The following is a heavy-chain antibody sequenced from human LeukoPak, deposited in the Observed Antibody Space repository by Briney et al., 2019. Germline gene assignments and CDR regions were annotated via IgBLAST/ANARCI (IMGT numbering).Heavy chain of an antibody. CDR2: IYYTGST. CDR1: GGSISSSY. D-gene: IGHD4-17*01. V-gene: IGHV4-59*01. Sequence: SQTLSLTCTVSGGSISSSYWSWIRQPPGKGLEWIGYIYYTGSTTYNPSLKSRVTISVDTSKNQFSLKLRSVTAADTAVYYCARDYGDIPPDWYYDLWGRGTLVTVSS. CDR3: ARDYGDIPPDWYYDL. J-gene: IGHJ2*01.